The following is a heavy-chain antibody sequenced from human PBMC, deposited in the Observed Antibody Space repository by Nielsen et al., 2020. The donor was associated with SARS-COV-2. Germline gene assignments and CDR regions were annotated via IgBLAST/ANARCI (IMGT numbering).Heavy chain of an antibody. CDR3: AKDGFDP. Sequence: GESLKISCAASGFTFSSYGMHWVRQAPGKGLEWVAVISYDGSNKYYADSVKGRFTISRDNSKNTLYLQMNSLRAEDTAVYYCAKDGFDPWGQGTLVTVSS. CDR2: ISYDGSNK. V-gene: IGHV3-30*18. J-gene: IGHJ5*02. CDR1: GFTFSSYG.